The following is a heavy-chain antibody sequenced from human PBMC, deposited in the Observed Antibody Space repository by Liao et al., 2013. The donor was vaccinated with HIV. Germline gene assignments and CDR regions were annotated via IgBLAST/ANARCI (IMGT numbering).Heavy chain of an antibody. Sequence: QVQLQESGPGLVKPSETLSLTCTVSGGSISSSSPYWGWIRQPPGKGLEWIGSLYFSGSTYYNPSLKSRVSISVDTSKNQFSLKLSSVTAADTAVYYCARGEDAFDIWGQGTQVTVSS. J-gene: IGHJ3*02. CDR2: LYFSGST. CDR3: ARGEDAFDI. V-gene: IGHV4-39*07. CDR1: GGSISSSSPY. D-gene: IGHD1-26*01.